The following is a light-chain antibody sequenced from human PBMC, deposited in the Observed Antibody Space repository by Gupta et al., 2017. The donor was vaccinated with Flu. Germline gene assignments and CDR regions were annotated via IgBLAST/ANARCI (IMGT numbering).Light chain of an antibody. J-gene: IGKJ5*01. CDR2: SAS. CDR3: RQSDTYPFT. V-gene: IGKV1-9*01. CDR1: QSISSF. Sequence: PAFLSAAVAVTFTITCRASQSISSFLAWYQRQPGKAPTLLLYSASTSQSGVPSRFSGSGSGTEFTLTIISLQPDDFAAYYCRQSDTYPFTFGQGTRLEMK.